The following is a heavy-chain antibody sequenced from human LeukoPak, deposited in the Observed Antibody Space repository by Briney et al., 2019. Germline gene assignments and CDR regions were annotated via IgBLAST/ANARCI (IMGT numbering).Heavy chain of an antibody. D-gene: IGHD2-2*02. J-gene: IGHJ4*02. CDR3: ARDRRFLAYCSSTSCYRWDY. CDR2: ISAYNGNT. CDR1: GYTFTSYG. V-gene: IGHV1-18*01. Sequence: ASVKVSCKASGYTFTSYGISWVRQAPGQGLEWMGWISAYNGNTNYAQKLQGRVIMTTDTSTSTAYMELRSLRSDDTAVYYCARDRRFLAYCSSTSCYRWDYWGQGTLVTVSS.